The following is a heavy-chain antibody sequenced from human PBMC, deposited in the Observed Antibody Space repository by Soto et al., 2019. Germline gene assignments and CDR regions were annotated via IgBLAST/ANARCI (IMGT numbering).Heavy chain of an antibody. V-gene: IGHV4-31*03. CDR1: GGSISSGGYY. CDR2: IYYSGST. Sequence: SETLSLTCTVSGGSISSGGYYWSWIRQHPGKGLEWIGYIYYSGSTYYNPSLKSRVTISVDTSKNQFSLKLSSVTAADTAVYYCARDIRKYYFDYWGQGTLVTVSS. J-gene: IGHJ4*02. CDR3: ARDIRKYYFDY.